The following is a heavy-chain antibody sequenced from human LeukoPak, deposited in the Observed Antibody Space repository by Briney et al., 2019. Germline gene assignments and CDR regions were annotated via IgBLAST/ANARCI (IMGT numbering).Heavy chain of an antibody. V-gene: IGHV1-2*02. CDR1: GYSFTGYD. D-gene: IGHD4-23*01. Sequence: ASVKVSCKASGYSFTGYDMHWVRQAPGQGREWMGWINPTSGGTNYAEKFKGRVAMTRDTSISKAYMELSRVRSEDTAVYYCARDLAGGNHVDYWGKGTLVTVSS. J-gene: IGHJ4*02. CDR3: ARDLAGGNHVDY. CDR2: INPTSGGT.